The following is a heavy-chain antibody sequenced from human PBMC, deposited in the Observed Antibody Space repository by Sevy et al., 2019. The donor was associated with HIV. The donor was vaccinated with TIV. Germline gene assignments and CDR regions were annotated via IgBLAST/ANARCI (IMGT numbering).Heavy chain of an antibody. D-gene: IGHD3-16*02. CDR1: GFTFSIYA. Sequence: GGSLRLSCAASGFTFSIYAMSWVRQAPGKGLEWVSGLSGSGGSTYYADSVKGRFTISRDNSKNTLYLQMNSLRAEDTAVYYCAKHQGDYVWGTFRDYWGQGTLVTVSS. CDR3: AKHQGDYVWGTFRDY. CDR2: LSGSGGST. J-gene: IGHJ4*02. V-gene: IGHV3-23*01.